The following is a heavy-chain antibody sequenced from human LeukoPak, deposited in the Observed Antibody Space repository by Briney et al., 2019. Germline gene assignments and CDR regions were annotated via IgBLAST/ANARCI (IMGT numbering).Heavy chain of an antibody. CDR1: GGTFSSYA. CDR2: IIPILGIA. CDR3: ASRGDYYDSSGYFDY. J-gene: IGHJ4*02. D-gene: IGHD3-22*01. Sequence: ASVKVSCKASGGTFSSYAISWVRQAPGQGLEWMGRIIPILGIANYAQKFQGRVTITADKSTPTAYMELSSLRSEDTAVYYCASRGDYYDSSGYFDYWGQGTLVTVSS. V-gene: IGHV1-69*04.